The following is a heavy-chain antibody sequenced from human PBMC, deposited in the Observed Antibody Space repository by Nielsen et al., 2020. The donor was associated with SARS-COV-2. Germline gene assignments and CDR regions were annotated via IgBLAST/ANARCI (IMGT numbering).Heavy chain of an antibody. J-gene: IGHJ6*03. D-gene: IGHD3-10*01. CDR2: INHSGST. CDR3: ARDGGGSGSYQSYYYYYMDV. V-gene: IGHV4-34*09. Sequence: WIRQPPGKGLEWIGEINHSGSTNYNPSLKSRVTISVDTSKNQFSLKLSSVTAADTAVYYCARDGGGSGSYQSYYYYYMDVWGKGTTVTVSS.